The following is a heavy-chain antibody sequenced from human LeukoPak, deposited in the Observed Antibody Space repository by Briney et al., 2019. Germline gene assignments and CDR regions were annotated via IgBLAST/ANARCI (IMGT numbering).Heavy chain of an antibody. J-gene: IGHJ4*02. CDR1: GSTFTSYG. CDR2: INPYNGNT. CDR3: AREPIDIVATIRGYYFDY. Sequence: ASVKVSCKTSGSTFTSYGINWVRQAPGQGLEWMGWINPYNGNTNYAQKLQGRVIMTTDTSTSTAYMELRSLRSDDTAVYYCAREPIDIVATIRGYYFDYWGQGTLVTVSS. D-gene: IGHD5-12*01. V-gene: IGHV1-18*01.